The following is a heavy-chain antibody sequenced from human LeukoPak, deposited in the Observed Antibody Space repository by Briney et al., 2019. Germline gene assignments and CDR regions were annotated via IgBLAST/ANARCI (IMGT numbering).Heavy chain of an antibody. CDR2: IYYSGST. J-gene: IGHJ4*02. D-gene: IGHD3-10*01. V-gene: IGHV4-39*07. CDR1: GGSISSSSYY. Sequence: SETLSLTCTVSGGSISSSSYYWGWIRQPPGKGLEWIGSIYYSGSTYYNPSLKSRVTISVDTSKNQFSLKLSSVTAADTAVYYCARDDGSVFDYWGQGTLVTVSS. CDR3: ARDDGSVFDY.